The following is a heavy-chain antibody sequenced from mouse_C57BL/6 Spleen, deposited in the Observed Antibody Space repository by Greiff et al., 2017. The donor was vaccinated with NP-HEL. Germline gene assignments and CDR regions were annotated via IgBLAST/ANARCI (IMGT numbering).Heavy chain of an antibody. CDR2: IYPGGGYT. J-gene: IGHJ2*01. Sequence: VQRVESGAELVRPGTSVKMSCKASGYTFTNYWIGWAKQRPGHGLEWIGDIYPGGGYTNYNEKFKGKATLTADKSSSTAYMQFSSLTSEDSAIYYCARGGYYPYYFDYWGQGTTLTVSS. D-gene: IGHD2-3*01. CDR3: ARGGYYPYYFDY. CDR1: GYTFTNYW. V-gene: IGHV1-63*01.